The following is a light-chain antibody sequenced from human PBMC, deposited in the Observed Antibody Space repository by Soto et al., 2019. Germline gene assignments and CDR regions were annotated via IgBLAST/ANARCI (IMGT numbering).Light chain of an antibody. Sequence: LTQCPGTLSLSPGERATLSCWASQTVRNNYLDWYQKKTGKAPRLLIHDASSRATGIPERLSGGGYGTDLTITISRMETEDFAVYYCQQFSSYTLTFGGGTKVDIK. J-gene: IGKJ4*01. CDR3: QQFSSYTLT. CDR1: QTVRNNY. CDR2: DAS. V-gene: IGKV3-20*01.